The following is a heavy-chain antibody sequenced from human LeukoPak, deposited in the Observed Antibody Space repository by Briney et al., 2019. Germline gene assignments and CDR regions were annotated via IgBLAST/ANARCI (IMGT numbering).Heavy chain of an antibody. CDR2: IKQDGSEK. V-gene: IGHV3-7*01. J-gene: IGHJ4*02. Sequence: GGSLRLSCAASGFTFSSYWMSWVRQAPGKGLEWVANIKQDGSEKYYVDSVKGRFTISRDNAKNTLYLQMNSLRAEDTAVYYCVRDGDNLGRDFDYWGQGTLVTVSS. D-gene: IGHD4-17*01. CDR3: VRDGDNLGRDFDY. CDR1: GFTFSSYW.